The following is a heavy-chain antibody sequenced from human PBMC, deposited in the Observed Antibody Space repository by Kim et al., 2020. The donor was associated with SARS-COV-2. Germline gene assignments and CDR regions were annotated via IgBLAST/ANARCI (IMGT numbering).Heavy chain of an antibody. CDR2: ISWDGGST. CDR1: GFTFDDYT. Sequence: GGSLRLSCVASGFTFDDYTMHWVRQAPGKGLEWVSLISWDGGSTYYADSVKGRFTISRDNSKNSLYLQMNSLRTEDTALYYCAKVPGYSSGWELDYWGQGTLVTVSS. CDR3: AKVPGYSSGWELDY. D-gene: IGHD6-19*01. V-gene: IGHV3-43*01. J-gene: IGHJ4*02.